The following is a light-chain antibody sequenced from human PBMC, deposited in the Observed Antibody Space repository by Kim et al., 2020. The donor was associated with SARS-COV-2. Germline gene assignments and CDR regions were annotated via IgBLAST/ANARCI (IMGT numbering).Light chain of an antibody. CDR3: GSWDDSLNGPV. CDR1: ISNIGNNY. V-gene: IGLV1-47*01. CDR2: TDN. Sequence: GQSVTIYCSGSISNIGNNYVYWYQQVPGMAPKVLIHTDNRRPSGVPDRFSGFKSVTSASLAISGLRSEDEADYYCGSWDDSLNGPVFGGGTQLTVL. J-gene: IGLJ3*02.